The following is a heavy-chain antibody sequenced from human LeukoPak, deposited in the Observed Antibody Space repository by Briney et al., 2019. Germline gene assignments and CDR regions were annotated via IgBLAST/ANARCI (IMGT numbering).Heavy chain of an antibody. J-gene: IGHJ4*02. V-gene: IGHV3-48*03. Sequence: PGGSLRLSCAASGFTFSSFEMNWVRQAPGKGLEWVSYISSSSSTIYSADSVKGRFTISRDNAKNSLYLQMNSLRAEDTAVYYCARVLAARLSDYWGQGTLVTVSS. CDR2: ISSSSSTI. D-gene: IGHD6-6*01. CDR3: ARVLAARLSDY. CDR1: GFTFSSFE.